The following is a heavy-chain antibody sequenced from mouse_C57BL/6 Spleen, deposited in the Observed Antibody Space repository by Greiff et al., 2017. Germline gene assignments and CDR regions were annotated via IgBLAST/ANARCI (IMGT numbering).Heavy chain of an antibody. J-gene: IGHJ4*01. CDR2: SRNKANDYTT. CDR3: ARLENYAMDY. Sequence: EVMLVESGGGLVQSGRSLRLSCATSGFTFSDFYMAWVRQAPGKGLEWIAASRNKANDYTTEYSASVKGRFIVPRDTSQSILYLQMNALRAEDTAIYYCARLENYAMDYWGQGTSVTVSS. V-gene: IGHV7-1*01. CDR1: GFTFSDFY.